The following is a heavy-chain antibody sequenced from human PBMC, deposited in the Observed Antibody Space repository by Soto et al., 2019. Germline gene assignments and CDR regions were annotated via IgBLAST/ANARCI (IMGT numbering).Heavy chain of an antibody. CDR1: GFTVNSNY. Sequence: EVQVLATGGGLIQPGGSLRLSCAASGFTVNSNYMSLVRKAPGEGLQWVSITNTGGTTYYADSVKGRFTVSRDNSKNTLYLQMNSLTAEDTSVYYCSKGDGFILAVWGQGTTGSGSS. CDR3: SKGDGFILAV. CDR2: TNTGGTT. D-gene: IGHD1-26*01. J-gene: IGHJ6*02. V-gene: IGHV3-53*02.